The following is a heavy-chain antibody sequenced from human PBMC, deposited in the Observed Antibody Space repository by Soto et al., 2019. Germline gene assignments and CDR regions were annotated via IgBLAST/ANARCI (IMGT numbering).Heavy chain of an antibody. V-gene: IGHV4-59*01. Sequence: TLSLTCTVSGGPISSYYWSWIRQPPGKGLEWIGYIYYSGSTNYNPSLKSRVTISVDTSKNQFSLKLSSVTAADTAVYYCAREVGSRGFDAFDIWGQGTMVTVSS. CDR3: AREVGSRGFDAFDI. CDR2: IYYSGST. J-gene: IGHJ3*02. D-gene: IGHD1-26*01. CDR1: GGPISSYY.